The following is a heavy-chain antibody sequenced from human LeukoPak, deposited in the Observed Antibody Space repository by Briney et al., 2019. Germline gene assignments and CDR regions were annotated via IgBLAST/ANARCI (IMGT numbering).Heavy chain of an antibody. CDR1: GYTFTGYY. Sequence: GASVKVSCKASGYTFTGYYMHWVRQAPGQGLEWMGWINPNSGGTNYAQKFQGRVTMTRDTSISTAYMELSRLRSDDTAVYYCAREMDSSSWDYYYCGMDVWGQGTTVTVSS. J-gene: IGHJ6*02. CDR3: AREMDSSSWDYYYCGMDV. D-gene: IGHD6-13*01. V-gene: IGHV1-2*02. CDR2: INPNSGGT.